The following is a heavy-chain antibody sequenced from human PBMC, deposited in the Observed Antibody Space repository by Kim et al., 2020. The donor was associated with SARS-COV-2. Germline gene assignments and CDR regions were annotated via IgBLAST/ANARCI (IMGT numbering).Heavy chain of an antibody. J-gene: IGHJ4*02. D-gene: IGHD3-10*01. Sequence: SETLSLTCGVYGGSLSGYYWSYIRQPPGKGLEWIGEISHSGSTKYNPSLKSRVTISVDTSKNQFSLKLSSVTAADTAVYYCARLGSGSYYNFDYWGQGMLVTVSS. CDR1: GGSLSGYY. CDR3: ARLGSGSYYNFDY. CDR2: ISHSGST. V-gene: IGHV4-34*01.